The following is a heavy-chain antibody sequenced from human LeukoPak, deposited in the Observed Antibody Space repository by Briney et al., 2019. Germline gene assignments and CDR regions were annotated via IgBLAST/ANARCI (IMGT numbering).Heavy chain of an antibody. J-gene: IGHJ4*02. CDR2: VNRDGSST. CDR3: AKDRRLYDILTPFDY. D-gene: IGHD3-9*01. V-gene: IGHV3-74*01. Sequence: GGSLRLSCAASGFTFSDYWMHWVRQAPGKGLVWVSRVNRDGSSTSYADTVKGRFTVSRDNSKNTLYLQMNSLRAEDTAVYFCAKDRRLYDILTPFDYWGQGTLVTVSS. CDR1: GFTFSDYW.